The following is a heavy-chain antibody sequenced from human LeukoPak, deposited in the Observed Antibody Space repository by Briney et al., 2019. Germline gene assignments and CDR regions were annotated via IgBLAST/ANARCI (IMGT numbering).Heavy chain of an antibody. CDR3: AKGKRLLDY. Sequence: GGSLRLSCAASGFTFSSYAMSWVRRAPGGGLEWVSVISGSGGSTYYADSVKGRFTISRDNSKNTLYLQMSSLRADDTAVYYCAKGKRLLDYWGQGTLVTVSS. D-gene: IGHD6-25*01. J-gene: IGHJ4*02. CDR1: GFTFSSYA. V-gene: IGHV3-23*01. CDR2: ISGSGGST.